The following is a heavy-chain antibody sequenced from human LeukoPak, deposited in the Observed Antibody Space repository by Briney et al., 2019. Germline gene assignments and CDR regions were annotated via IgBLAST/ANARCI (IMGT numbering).Heavy chain of an antibody. CDR3: ARDWAANNWFDP. J-gene: IGHJ5*02. V-gene: IGHV3-21*01. CDR2: ISISSSDI. Sequence: GGSLRLSCAASGFTFSSNSMNWVRQAPGKGLEWVSAISISSSDIYYADAVKGRFTISRDNAKNSLYLQMNSLRAEDTAVYYCARDWAANNWFDPWGQGTLVTVSS. D-gene: IGHD3-16*01. CDR1: GFTFSSNS.